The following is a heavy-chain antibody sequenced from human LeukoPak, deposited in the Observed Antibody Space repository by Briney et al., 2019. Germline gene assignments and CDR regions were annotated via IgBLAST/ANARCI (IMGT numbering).Heavy chain of an antibody. CDR2: FDPEDGET. CDR1: GYTLTKLA. CDR3: ATGSSSSEGALDP. Sequence: GASVKVSCKVSGYTLTKLAMHWVRQAPGKGLEWMGGFDPEDGETIYAQNFQGRITMTEGTSTDTAYMELSSLRSEDTAVYYCATGSSSSEGALDPWGQGTLVTVSS. V-gene: IGHV1-24*01. D-gene: IGHD6-6*01. J-gene: IGHJ5*02.